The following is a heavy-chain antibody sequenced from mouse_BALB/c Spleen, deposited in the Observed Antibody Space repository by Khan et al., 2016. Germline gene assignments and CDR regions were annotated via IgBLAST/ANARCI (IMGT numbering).Heavy chain of an antibody. D-gene: IGHD2-14*01. Sequence: QVQLQQSGAELVRPGTSVKVSCKASGYAFTNYLIEWVKQRPGQGLEWIGVINPGSGGTNYNEEFKGKATLTADKSSSTAYMQLSSLTSDDSAVYFWARGYGWYFDVWGAGTTVTVSS. CDR3: ARGYGWYFDV. CDR2: INPGSGGT. J-gene: IGHJ1*01. V-gene: IGHV1-54*01. CDR1: GYAFTNYL.